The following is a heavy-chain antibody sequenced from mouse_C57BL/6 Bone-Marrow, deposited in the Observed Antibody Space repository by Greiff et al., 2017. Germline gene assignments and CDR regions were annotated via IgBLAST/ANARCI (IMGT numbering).Heavy chain of an antibody. CDR2: SRNKANDYTT. CDR1: GFTFSDFY. CDR3: AREYYKYDYAMDY. Sequence: EVKLVESGGGLVQPGGSLRLTCATSGFTFSDFYMEWVRQPPGKRLEWIAASRNKANDYTTEYSASVKGRFIVSRDTSQSILYLPMNALRAEDTAIYYCAREYYKYDYAMDYWGQGTSVTVSA. J-gene: IGHJ4*01. V-gene: IGHV7-1*02. D-gene: IGHD2-14*01.